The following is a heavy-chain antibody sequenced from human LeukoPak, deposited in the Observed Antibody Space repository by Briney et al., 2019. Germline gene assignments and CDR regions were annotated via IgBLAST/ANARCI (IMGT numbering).Heavy chain of an antibody. CDR1: GGSIDSNS. CDR2: INHSGSA. J-gene: IGHJ4*02. Sequence: PSETLSLTCTVSGGSIDSNSWTWIRQPPGKGLEWIGEINHSGSANYNPSLKSRVTISVDTSKNQFSLKLSSVTAADTAVYYCARSLFLFNYYGSGSYPYWGQGTLVTVSS. CDR3: ARSLFLFNYYGSGSYPY. V-gene: IGHV4-34*01. D-gene: IGHD3-10*01.